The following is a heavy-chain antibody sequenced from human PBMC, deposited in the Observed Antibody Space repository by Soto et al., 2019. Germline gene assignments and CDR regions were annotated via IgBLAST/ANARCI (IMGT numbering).Heavy chain of an antibody. CDR1: GGSISSSSYY. D-gene: IGHD1-7*01. J-gene: IGHJ4*02. CDR3: ARLSGTTYKY. Sequence: PSETLSLTCTVSGGSISSSSYYWGWIRQPPGKGLEWIGSIYYSGSTYYNPSLKSRVTISVDTSKNQFSLKLSSVTAADTAVYYCARLSGTTYKYWGQGTLVTVSS. CDR2: IYYSGST. V-gene: IGHV4-39*01.